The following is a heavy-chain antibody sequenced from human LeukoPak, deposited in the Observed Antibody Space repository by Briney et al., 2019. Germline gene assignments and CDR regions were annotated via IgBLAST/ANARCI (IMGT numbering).Heavy chain of an antibody. V-gene: IGHV4-39*07. J-gene: IGHJ5*02. D-gene: IGHD4-23*01. CDR2: IYYSGST. CDR3: ARDQYGGNHNWFDP. Sequence: SETLSLTCTVSGGSISSSSYYWGWIRQPPGKGLEWIGSIYYSGSTYYNPSLKSRVTISVDTSNNQFFLKVKSVTAADTAVYYCARDQYGGNHNWFDPWGQGTLVTVSS. CDR1: GGSISSSSYY.